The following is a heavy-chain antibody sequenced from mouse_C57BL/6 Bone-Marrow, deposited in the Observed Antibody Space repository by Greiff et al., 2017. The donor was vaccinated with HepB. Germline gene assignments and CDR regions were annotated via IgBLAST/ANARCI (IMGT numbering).Heavy chain of an antibody. CDR3: ASPYYGSSSYYFDY. J-gene: IGHJ2*01. CDR2: INPNNGGT. V-gene: IGHV1-22*01. Sequence: EVHLVESGPELVKPGASVKMSCKASGYTFTDYNMHWVKQSHGKSLEWIGYINPNNGGTSYNQKFKGKATLTVNKSSSTAYMELRSLTSEDSAVYYCASPYYGSSSYYFDYWGQGTTLTVSS. CDR1: GYTFTDYN. D-gene: IGHD1-1*01.